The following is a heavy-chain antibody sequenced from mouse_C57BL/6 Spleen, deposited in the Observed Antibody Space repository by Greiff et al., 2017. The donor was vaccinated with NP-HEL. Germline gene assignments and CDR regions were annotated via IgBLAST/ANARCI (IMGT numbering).Heavy chain of an antibody. J-gene: IGHJ1*03. CDR3: ARSGYGSTPGWYFDV. D-gene: IGHD1-1*01. Sequence: QVQLKQPGAELVKPGASVKLSCKASGYTFTSYWMHWVKQRPGRGLEWIGRIDPNSGGTKYNEKFKSKATLTVDKPSSTAYMQLSSLTSEDSAVYYCARSGYGSTPGWYFDVWGTGTTVTVAS. V-gene: IGHV1-72*01. CDR1: GYTFTSYW. CDR2: IDPNSGGT.